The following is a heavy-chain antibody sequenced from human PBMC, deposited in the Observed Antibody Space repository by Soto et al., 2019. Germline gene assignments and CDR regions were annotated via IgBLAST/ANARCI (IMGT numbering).Heavy chain of an antibody. D-gene: IGHD2-2*01. J-gene: IGHJ6*02. CDR1: GFTFISYG. CDR3: AKDGRYCSSTSCYPRPNYYYGMDV. CDR2: ISYDGSNK. V-gene: IGHV3-30*18. Sequence: PGWSLRLSCASSGFTFISYGMHWVRQAPGKGLEWVAVISYDGSNKYYADSVKGRFTISRDNSKNTLYLQMNSLRAEDTAVYYCAKDGRYCSSTSCYPRPNYYYGMDVWGQGTTVTVSS.